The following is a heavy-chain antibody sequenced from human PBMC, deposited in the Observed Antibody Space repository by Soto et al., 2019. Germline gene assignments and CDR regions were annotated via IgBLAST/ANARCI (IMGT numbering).Heavy chain of an antibody. CDR1: GLTFGSRA. V-gene: IGHV3-23*01. Sequence: GGSLRLSCVASGLTFGSRAMSWVRQAPGEGLQWVSTITDTGGDAKYADSVRGRFVISRDNSKKTLYLQMTSLTAEDSAMYFCARGSTDSYPGSRIFHFWGRGPLVTVSS. J-gene: IGHJ4*02. CDR2: ITDTGGDA. CDR3: ARGSTDSYPGSRIFHF. D-gene: IGHD3-10*01.